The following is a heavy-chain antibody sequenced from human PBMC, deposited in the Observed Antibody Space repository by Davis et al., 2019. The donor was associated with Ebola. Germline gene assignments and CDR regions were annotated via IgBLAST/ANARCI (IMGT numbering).Heavy chain of an antibody. CDR2: IKQDGSEK. V-gene: IGHV3-7*01. D-gene: IGHD1-26*01. J-gene: IGHJ6*02. Sequence: GESLKISCAASGFTFSSYWMSWVRQAPGKGLEWVANIKQDGSEKYYVASVKGRFTISRDNAKNSLYLQMNRLRAEDTAVYYCARDRGGSYYVYYYYGMDVWGQGTTVTVSS. CDR3: ARDRGGSYYVYYYYGMDV. CDR1: GFTFSSYW.